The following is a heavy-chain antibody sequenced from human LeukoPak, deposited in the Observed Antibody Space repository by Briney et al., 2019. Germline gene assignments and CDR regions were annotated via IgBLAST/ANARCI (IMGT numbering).Heavy chain of an antibody. CDR2: INPDSGGT. Sequence: ASVKVSCKASGYTFTGYYMHCVRQAPGQGLEWMGRINPDSGGTNYAQKFQGRVTMTRDTSISTAYMELSRLRADDTAVYNCARGRGIAAAGTRIDYWGQGTLVTVSS. CDR1: GYTFTGYY. J-gene: IGHJ4*02. V-gene: IGHV1-2*06. D-gene: IGHD6-13*01. CDR3: ARGRGIAAAGTRIDY.